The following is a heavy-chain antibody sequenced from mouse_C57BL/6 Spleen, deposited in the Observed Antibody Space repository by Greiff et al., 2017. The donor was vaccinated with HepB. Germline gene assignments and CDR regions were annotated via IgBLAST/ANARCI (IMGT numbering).Heavy chain of an antibody. CDR2: IDPSDSYT. Sequence: VQLQQSGAELVKPGASVKLSCKASGYTFTSYWMQWVQQRPGQGLEWIGEIDPSDSYTNHNQKFKGKATLTVDTSSSTAYMQLSSLTSEDSAVYYGARGGSSYGYAMDYWGQGTSVTVSS. V-gene: IGHV1-50*01. CDR3: ARGGSSYGYAMDY. J-gene: IGHJ4*01. CDR1: GYTFTSYW. D-gene: IGHD1-1*01.